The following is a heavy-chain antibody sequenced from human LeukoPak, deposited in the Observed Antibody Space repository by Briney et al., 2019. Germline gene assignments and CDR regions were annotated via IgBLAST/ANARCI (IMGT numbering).Heavy chain of an antibody. CDR3: TRAQSYCTSSSCSADY. Sequence: ASVKVSCKAFGYTFTTYYIHWVRQAPGQGLEWMGMINPSVGTTKYPDKSQGRVTMTRDTSTSTVYMELSGLGSDDTATYYCTRAQSYCTSSSCSADYWGQGTLVTVSS. CDR2: INPSVGTT. D-gene: IGHD2-15*01. V-gene: IGHV1-46*01. CDR1: GYTFTTYY. J-gene: IGHJ4*02.